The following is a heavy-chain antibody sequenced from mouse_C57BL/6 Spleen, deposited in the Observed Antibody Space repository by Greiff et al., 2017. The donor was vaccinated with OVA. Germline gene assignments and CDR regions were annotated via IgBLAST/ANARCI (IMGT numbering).Heavy chain of an antibody. J-gene: IGHJ2*01. CDR2: IYPGDGDT. CDR3: ARLYYYGSSPYYFDY. V-gene: IGHV1-80*01. CDR1: GYAFSSYW. D-gene: IGHD1-1*01. Sequence: VQLQQSGAELVKPGASVKISCKASGYAFSSYWMNWVKQRPGKGLEWIGQIYPGDGDTNYNGKFKGKATLTADKSSSTAYMQLSSLTSEDSAVYFCARLYYYGSSPYYFDYWGQGTTLTVSS.